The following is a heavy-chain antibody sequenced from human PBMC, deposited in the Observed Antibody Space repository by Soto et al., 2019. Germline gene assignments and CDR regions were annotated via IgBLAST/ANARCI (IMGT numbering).Heavy chain of an antibody. Sequence: SETLSLTCTVSGGSISSGDYYWSWIRQPPGKGLEWIGYIYYSGSTYYNPSLKSRVTISVDTSKNQFSLKLSSVTAADTAVYYCARANGYYDSSGYYHNWFDPWGQGTLVTVSS. CDR3: ARANGYYDSSGYYHNWFDP. J-gene: IGHJ5*02. V-gene: IGHV4-30-4*01. D-gene: IGHD3-22*01. CDR2: IYYSGST. CDR1: GGSISSGDYY.